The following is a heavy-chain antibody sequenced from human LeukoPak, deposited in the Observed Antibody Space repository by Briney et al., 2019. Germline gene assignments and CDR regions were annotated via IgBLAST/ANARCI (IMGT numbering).Heavy chain of an antibody. D-gene: IGHD6-13*01. CDR2: ISVYNGNT. J-gene: IGHJ4*02. Sequence: ASVKVSCTASGYTFTNFGVSWVRQAPGQGLEWMGWISVYNGNTNFAQKLQGRFTMTTDTSTTTSYMELGNLRSDDTAVYYCARGHSSSSQLFDYWGQGTLVTVSS. CDR1: GYTFTNFG. CDR3: ARGHSSSSQLFDY. V-gene: IGHV1-18*01.